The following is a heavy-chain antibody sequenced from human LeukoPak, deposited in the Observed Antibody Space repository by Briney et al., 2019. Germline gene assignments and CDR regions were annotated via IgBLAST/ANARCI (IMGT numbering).Heavy chain of an antibody. D-gene: IGHD2-21*02. CDR1: GYTLTELS. Sequence: GASVKVSRKVSGYTLTELSMHWVRQAPGKGLEWMGGFDPVDGETIYAQKFQGRVTMTEDTSTDTAYMELSSLRSEDTAVYYCATRDSARYYFDYWGQGTLVTVSS. CDR3: ATRDSARYYFDY. CDR2: FDPVDGET. V-gene: IGHV1-24*01. J-gene: IGHJ4*02.